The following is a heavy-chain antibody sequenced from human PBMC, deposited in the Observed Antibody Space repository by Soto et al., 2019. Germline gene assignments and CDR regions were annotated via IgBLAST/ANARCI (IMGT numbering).Heavy chain of an antibody. CDR2: IIPIFGTA. Sequence: GASVKVSCKASGGTFSGYAISWVRQAPGQGLEWMGGIIPIFGTANYAQKFQGRVTITADESTSTAYMELSSLRSEDTAVYYCARGMVRGVIIETADYYYYGMDVWGQGTTVTVSS. CDR3: ARGMVRGVIIETADYYYYGMDV. CDR1: GGTFSGYA. J-gene: IGHJ6*02. D-gene: IGHD3-10*01. V-gene: IGHV1-69*13.